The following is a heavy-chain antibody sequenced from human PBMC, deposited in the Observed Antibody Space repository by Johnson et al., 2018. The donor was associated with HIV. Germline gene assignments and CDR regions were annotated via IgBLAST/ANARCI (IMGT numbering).Heavy chain of an antibody. V-gene: IGHV3-20*04. CDR3: AREGTFCGGDCSDGIDI. J-gene: IGHJ3*02. Sequence: VQLVESGGGVVRPGGSLRLSCAASGFTFDDYGMSWVRQAPGKGLEWVSGINWNGGSTGYADSVKGRFTISRDNAKNSLYLQMNSLRAEDTALYYFAREGTFCGGDCSDGIDIWGQGTLVTVSS. CDR1: GFTFDDYG. CDR2: INWNGGST. D-gene: IGHD2-21*02.